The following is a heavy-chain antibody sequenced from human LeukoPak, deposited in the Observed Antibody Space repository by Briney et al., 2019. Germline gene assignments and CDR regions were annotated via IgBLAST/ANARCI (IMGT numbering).Heavy chain of an antibody. CDR2: IKGDGIET. D-gene: IGHD3-10*01. Sequence: GGPLRLSCTASGFTFTSYSMAWVRQTPGKGLEWVANIKGDGIETSYVDSVKGRFTISRDNAENSLYLQMNSLRVEDTAVYYCARPYGYHYYYMDVWGKGTTVTVSS. V-gene: IGHV3-7*01. J-gene: IGHJ6*03. CDR3: ARPYGYHYYYMDV. CDR1: GFTFTSYS.